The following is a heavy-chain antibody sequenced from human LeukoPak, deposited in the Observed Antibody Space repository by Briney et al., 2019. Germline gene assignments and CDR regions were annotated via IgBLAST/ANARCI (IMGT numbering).Heavy chain of an antibody. V-gene: IGHV3-48*03. CDR3: AGGQELELNYFEY. D-gene: IGHD1-7*01. Sequence: PGGFRRLSCAASGFIFSSYEMNWVRQAPGKGLEWVSYISSSGSSIFYADSVKGRFTISRGNAENSLYLQMNSLRVEDTAAYYCAGGQELELNYFEYWGQGTLVTVSS. CDR2: ISSSGSSI. J-gene: IGHJ4*02. CDR1: GFIFSSYE.